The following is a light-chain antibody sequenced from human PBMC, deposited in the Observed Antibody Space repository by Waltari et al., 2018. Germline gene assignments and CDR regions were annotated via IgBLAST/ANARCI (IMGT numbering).Light chain of an antibody. CDR3: QNHERLPAT. CDR1: QSVGRF. J-gene: IGKJ1*01. V-gene: IGKV3D-20*02. CDR2: EAS. Sequence: RATRSCRTSQSVGRFIVWYQQKPGQAPRLLIYEASRRAPGTPDRFSGSGSGTDFSLTISGLEPEDFAVYYCQNHERLPATFGQGTKVEIK.